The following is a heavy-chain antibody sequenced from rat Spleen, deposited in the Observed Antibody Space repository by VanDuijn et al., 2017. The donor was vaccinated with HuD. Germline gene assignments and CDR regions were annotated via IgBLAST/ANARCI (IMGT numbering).Heavy chain of an antibody. D-gene: IGHD1-4*01. CDR2: ISYDGSST. CDR1: GFTFSNYG. CDR3: ARHGIPGYGVMDA. Sequence: EVQLVESGGGLVQPGRSLKLSCAASGFTFSNYGMAWVRQAPTKGLEWVATISYDGSSTYYRDSVKGRFTISRDNAKSTLYLQMDSLRSEDTATYYGARHGIPGYGVMDAWGQGASVTVSS. J-gene: IGHJ4*01. V-gene: IGHV5-29*01.